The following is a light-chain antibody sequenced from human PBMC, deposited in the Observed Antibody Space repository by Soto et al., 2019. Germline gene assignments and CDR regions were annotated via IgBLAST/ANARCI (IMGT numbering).Light chain of an antibody. CDR3: QQYDSYSGYT. CDR2: DAS. Sequence: DIQMTQSPSTLSASVGDRVTITCRASQSISSWLAWYQQKPGKAPKFLIYDASSLESGVPSRFSGSGSGTEFTLTISSLQPDDFATYSCQQYDSYSGYTFGQGTKLEIK. CDR1: QSISSW. V-gene: IGKV1-5*01. J-gene: IGKJ2*01.